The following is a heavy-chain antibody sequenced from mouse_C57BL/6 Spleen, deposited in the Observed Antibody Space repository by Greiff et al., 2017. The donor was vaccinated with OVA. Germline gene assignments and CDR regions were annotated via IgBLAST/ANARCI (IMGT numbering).Heavy chain of an antibody. D-gene: IGHD2-2*01. J-gene: IGHJ2*01. CDR3: ARGDGYDDYFDY. Sequence: VKLQESGAELVRPGSSVKLSCKASGYTFTSYWMDWVKQRPGQGLEWIGNIYPSDSETHYNQKFKDKATLTVDKSSSTAYMQLSSLTSEDSAVYYCARGDGYDDYFDYWGQGTTLTVSS. CDR2: IYPSDSET. V-gene: IGHV1-61*01. CDR1: GYTFTSYW.